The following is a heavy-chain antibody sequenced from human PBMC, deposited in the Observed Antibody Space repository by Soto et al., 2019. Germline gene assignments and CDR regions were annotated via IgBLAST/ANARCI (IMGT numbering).Heavy chain of an antibody. J-gene: IGHJ6*03. CDR2: IQSGGTT. V-gene: IGHV3-66*01. CDR1: GFTVSSKY. Sequence: PGGSLRHSCAASGFTVSSKYMTWVRQAPGKGLEWVSLIQSGGTTYYADSGKGRFTISRDTSENTLHLQMDSLRVEDTAVYYCGRDDVFCYGDGCYGVPQDVRGRG. CDR3: GRDDVFCYGDGCYGVPQDV. D-gene: IGHD2-15*01.